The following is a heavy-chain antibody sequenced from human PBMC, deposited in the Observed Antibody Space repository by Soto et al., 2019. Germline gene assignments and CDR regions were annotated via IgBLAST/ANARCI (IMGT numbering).Heavy chain of an antibody. Sequence: SQTLSLTCAISGDSVSSSSAAWNWVRQSPSRGLEWLGRTYYRSKWYNDYAVSVKSRITINPDTSKNQFSLRLNSVTPEDTAVYYCARDEYYDFWSGYGGYYYYMDVWGKGTTVTVSS. CDR1: GDSVSSSSAA. V-gene: IGHV6-1*01. D-gene: IGHD3-3*01. J-gene: IGHJ6*03. CDR3: ARDEYYDFWSGYGGYYYYMDV. CDR2: TYYRSKWYN.